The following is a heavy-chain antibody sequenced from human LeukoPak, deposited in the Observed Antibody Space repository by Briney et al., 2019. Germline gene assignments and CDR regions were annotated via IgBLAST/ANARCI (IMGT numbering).Heavy chain of an antibody. V-gene: IGHV1-18*01. CDR1: GYAFSSFA. CDR3: ARCYDFWTGYFDY. J-gene: IGHJ4*02. Sequence: ASVKVSCKTSGYAFSSFAIAWVRQAPGQGLEWMGWISTYTNTNAAQKFQGRVTMTTDTSTSTAYMELTSLRSDDTALYYCARCYDFWTGYFDYWGQGTRVTVSS. D-gene: IGHD3-3*01. CDR2: ISTYTNT.